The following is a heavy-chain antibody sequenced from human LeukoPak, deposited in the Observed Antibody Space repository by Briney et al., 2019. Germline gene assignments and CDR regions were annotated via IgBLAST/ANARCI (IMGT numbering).Heavy chain of an antibody. CDR2: IIPIFGTA. J-gene: IGHJ3*02. V-gene: IGHV1-69*05. CDR1: GYTFTSYG. D-gene: IGHD6-6*01. Sequence: SVKVSCKASGYTFTSYGISWVRQAPGQGLEWMGGIIPIFGTANYAQKFQGRVTITTDESTSTAYMELSSLRSEDTAVYYCARVPGYSSSPNDAFDIWGQGTMVTVSS. CDR3: ARVPGYSSSPNDAFDI.